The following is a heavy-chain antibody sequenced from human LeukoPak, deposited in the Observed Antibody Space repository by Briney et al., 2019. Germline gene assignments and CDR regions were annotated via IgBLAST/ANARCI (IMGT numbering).Heavy chain of an antibody. D-gene: IGHD2-2*01. Sequence: ASVKVSCKASGYTFTSYYMHWVRQAPGQGLEWMGIINPSGGSTSYAQKFQGRVTMTRDTSTSTVYMELSSLRSEDTAVYYCARDFCSSTSCYGEDWFDPWGQGTLVVVSS. CDR3: ARDFCSSTSCYGEDWFDP. J-gene: IGHJ5*02. V-gene: IGHV1-46*01. CDR1: GYTFTSYY. CDR2: INPSGGST.